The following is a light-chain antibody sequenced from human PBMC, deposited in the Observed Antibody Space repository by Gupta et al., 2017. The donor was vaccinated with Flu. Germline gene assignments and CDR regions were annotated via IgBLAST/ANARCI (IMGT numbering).Light chain of an antibody. CDR3: QQRSNWPPLT. V-gene: IGKV3-11*01. CDR1: QSVSSY. Sequence: EVVLTQSPATLSLSPGERATLSCRASQSVSSYLAWYQQKPGQAPRLLIYDASNRATGIPARFSGSGYGTDFTLTISSREPEDFAVYYCQQRSNWPPLTLGGGTKVEIK. CDR2: DAS. J-gene: IGKJ4*01.